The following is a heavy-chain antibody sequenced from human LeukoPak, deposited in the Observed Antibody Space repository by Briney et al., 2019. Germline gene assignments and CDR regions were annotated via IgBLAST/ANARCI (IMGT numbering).Heavy chain of an antibody. CDR1: GYTFTSYD. D-gene: IGHD3-3*02. Sequence: ASVTVSCTASGYTFTSYDINWVRQATGQGLEWMGWMNPNSGNTGYAQKFQGRVTMIRNTSISTAYMELSRLRSDDTAVYFCARRRTNCIIANCYVDYWGQGTLVSVSS. V-gene: IGHV1-8*01. CDR2: MNPNSGNT. CDR3: ARRRTNCIIANCYVDY. J-gene: IGHJ4*02.